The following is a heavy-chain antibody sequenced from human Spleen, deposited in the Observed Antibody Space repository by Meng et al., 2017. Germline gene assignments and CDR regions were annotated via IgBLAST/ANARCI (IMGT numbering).Heavy chain of an antibody. V-gene: IGHV7-4-1*02. J-gene: IGHJ4*02. CDR1: GGTFSSYA. D-gene: IGHD2-2*01. CDR2: INTKTGNP. CDR3: TRDGYSDCSRTSCFDY. Sequence: QESLVPSWAEVKKPGSSVKVSCKASGGTFSSYAISWVRQAPGQGLEWMGWINTKTGNPTYAQGFTGRLVFSLDTSVSTAYLQISGLKADDTAVYYCTRDGYSDCSRTSCFDYWGQGTLVTVSS.